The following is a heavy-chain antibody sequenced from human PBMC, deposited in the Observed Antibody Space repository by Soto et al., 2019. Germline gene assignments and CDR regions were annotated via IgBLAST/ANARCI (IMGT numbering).Heavy chain of an antibody. CDR1: GYTFTSYG. CDR2: ISAYNGNT. CDR3: ARGGMASSEDSSGYYYSPYDGFDI. J-gene: IGHJ3*02. V-gene: IGHV1-18*01. D-gene: IGHD3-22*01. Sequence: QVQLVQSGAEVKKPGASVKVSCKASGYTFTSYGISWVRQAPGQGLEWMGWISAYNGNTNYAQKRQSRVTITTDKATSTVYMELRSLRSDVTAVYYCARGGMASSEDSSGYYYSPYDGFDIWGQGTMVTVSS.